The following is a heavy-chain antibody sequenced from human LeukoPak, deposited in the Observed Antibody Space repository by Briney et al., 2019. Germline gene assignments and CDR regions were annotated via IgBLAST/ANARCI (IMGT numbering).Heavy chain of an antibody. D-gene: IGHD3-22*01. V-gene: IGHV3-48*04. CDR3: ARDYYDSSGYSYYFDY. CDR1: GFTFSSYG. Sequence: PGRSLRLSCAASGFTFSSYGMHWVRQAPGKGLEWVSYISSSSSTIYYADSVKGRFTISRDNAKNSLYLQMNSLRAEDTAVYYCARDYYDSSGYSYYFDYWGQGTLVTVSS. CDR2: ISSSSSTI. J-gene: IGHJ4*02.